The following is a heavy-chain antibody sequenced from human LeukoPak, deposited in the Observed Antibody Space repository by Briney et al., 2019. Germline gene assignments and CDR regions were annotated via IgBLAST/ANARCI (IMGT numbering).Heavy chain of an antibody. CDR1: GGSISSSSYY. J-gene: IGHJ4*02. CDR2: IYYSGST. Sequence: SETLSLTCTVSGGSISSSSYYWGWIRQPPGKGLEWIGSIYYSGSTYYNPSLKSRVTISVGTSKNQFSLKLSSVTAADTAVYYCARLSSYYDILTGYQYYFDYWGQGTLVTVSS. CDR3: ARLSSYYDILTGYQYYFDY. D-gene: IGHD3-9*01. V-gene: IGHV4-39*01.